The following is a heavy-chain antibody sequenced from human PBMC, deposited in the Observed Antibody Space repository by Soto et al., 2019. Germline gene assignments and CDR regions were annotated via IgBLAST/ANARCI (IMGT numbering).Heavy chain of an antibody. Sequence: QVQLVQSGAEVKKPGASVKVSCKASGYTFTRYGISWVRQAPGQGLEWMGWISAYNGNINYAQKLXXRXSXXTDTATSTGYMELRSLRSDDTAVYYCARGGGYYDYWGQGTLVTVSS. J-gene: IGHJ4*02. V-gene: IGHV1-18*01. CDR1: GYTFTRYG. D-gene: IGHD3-16*01. CDR3: ARGGGYYDY. CDR2: ISAYNGNI.